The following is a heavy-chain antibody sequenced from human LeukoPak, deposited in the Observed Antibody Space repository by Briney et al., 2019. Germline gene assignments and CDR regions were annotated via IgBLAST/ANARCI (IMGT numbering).Heavy chain of an antibody. D-gene: IGHD2-2*01. CDR2: IYSGGST. CDR3: AKEGQWCSSTSCYSYYFDY. CDR1: GFTVSSNY. J-gene: IGHJ4*02. V-gene: IGHV3-53*01. Sequence: PGGSLRLSCAASGFTVSSNYMSWVRQAPGKGLEWVSVIYSGGSTYYADSVKGRFTISRDNSKNTLYLQMNSLRAEDTAVYYCAKEGQWCSSTSCYSYYFDYWGQGTLVTVSS.